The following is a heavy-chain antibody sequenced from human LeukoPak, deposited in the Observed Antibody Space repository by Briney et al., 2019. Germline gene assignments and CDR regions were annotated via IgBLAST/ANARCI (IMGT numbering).Heavy chain of an antibody. CDR2: ISYDGGNK. V-gene: IGHV3-30-3*01. Sequence: GGSLRLSCAASGFVFRSYAMHWVRQAPGKGLEWVAVISYDGGNKYYADSGKGRFTISRDNSRNTLYLLMNSLRGEDTAVYYCARGGLYGSFDYWGQGTLVTVSS. CDR1: GFVFRSYA. D-gene: IGHD2/OR15-2a*01. J-gene: IGHJ4*02. CDR3: ARGGLYGSFDY.